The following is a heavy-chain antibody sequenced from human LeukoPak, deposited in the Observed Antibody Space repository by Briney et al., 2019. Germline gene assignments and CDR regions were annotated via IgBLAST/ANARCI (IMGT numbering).Heavy chain of an antibody. J-gene: IGHJ5*02. CDR1: GGSFSGYY. CDR2: INHSGST. CDR3: ARHDYAGGWFDP. V-gene: IGHV4-34*01. Sequence: SETLSLTCAVYGGSFSGYYWSWIRQPPGKGLEWIGEINHSGSTNYNPSLKSRVTISVDTSKKQFSVKLSSVTAADTAVYYCARHDYAGGWFDPWGQGTLVTVSS. D-gene: IGHD4-23*01.